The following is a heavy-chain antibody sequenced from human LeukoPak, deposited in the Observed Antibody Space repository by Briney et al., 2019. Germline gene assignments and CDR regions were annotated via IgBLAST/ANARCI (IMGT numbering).Heavy chain of an antibody. CDR3: ARAASGSYWNFHH. D-gene: IGHD1-26*01. V-gene: IGHV1-2*02. CDR1: GYTFTGYY. Sequence: ASVKVSCKTSGYTFTGYYMHWVRQAPGQGLEWMGWINPKSGGTNNAQKFQGRVSMTRDTSINTAYMALSRLTSDDTAVYYCARAASGSYWNFHHWGRGTLVTVSS. CDR2: INPKSGGT. J-gene: IGHJ1*01.